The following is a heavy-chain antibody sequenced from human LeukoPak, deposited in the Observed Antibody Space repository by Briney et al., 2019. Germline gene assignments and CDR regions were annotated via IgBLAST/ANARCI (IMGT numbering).Heavy chain of an antibody. Sequence: SETLSLTCTVSGGSISSSNYSWGWIRQPPGKGLEWIGTIYYSGSTYYNPSLKSRVTITVDTSKNQFSLRLSSVTAADTAVYYCARHPMVRGVIVNWFDPWGQGTLVTVSS. CDR1: GGSISSSNYS. J-gene: IGHJ5*02. V-gene: IGHV4-39*01. D-gene: IGHD3-10*01. CDR3: ARHPMVRGVIVNWFDP. CDR2: IYYSGST.